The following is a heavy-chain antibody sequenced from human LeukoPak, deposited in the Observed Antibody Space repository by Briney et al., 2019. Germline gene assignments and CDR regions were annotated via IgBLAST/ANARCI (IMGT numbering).Heavy chain of an antibody. CDR1: GFTFSGYS. J-gene: IGHJ1*01. CDR3: ARVRYSSGWQYFQH. Sequence: GGSLRLSCAASGFTFSGYSMNWVRQAPGKGLEWVSYISSSSSTIYYADSVKGRFTISRDNAKNSLYLQMNSLRAEDTAVYYCARVRYSSGWQYFQHWGQGTLVTVSS. D-gene: IGHD6-19*01. V-gene: IGHV3-48*01. CDR2: ISSSSSTI.